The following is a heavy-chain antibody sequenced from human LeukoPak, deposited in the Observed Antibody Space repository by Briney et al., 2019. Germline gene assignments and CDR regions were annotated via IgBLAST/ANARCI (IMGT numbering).Heavy chain of an antibody. Sequence: ASVKVSCKASGYTFTTYYMHWVRQAPGQGLEWMGIINPSGGSTSYAQNFEGRVTMTRDTSTSTVYMELSSLRSEGTAVYYCAISSGWYGGLDYWGQGTLVTVSS. CDR2: INPSGGST. CDR1: GYTFTTYY. J-gene: IGHJ4*02. CDR3: AISSGWYGGLDY. V-gene: IGHV1-46*03. D-gene: IGHD6-19*01.